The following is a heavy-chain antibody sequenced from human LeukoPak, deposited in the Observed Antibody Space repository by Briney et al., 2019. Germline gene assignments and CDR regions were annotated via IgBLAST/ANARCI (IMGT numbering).Heavy chain of an antibody. D-gene: IGHD6-19*01. CDR2: IQSGGST. CDR3: ARDGGDSRGWPIIDY. CDR1: GFTVNNNH. V-gene: IGHV3-66*01. Sequence: GGSLRLSCAASGFTVNNNHMSWVRQAPGKGLEWVSLIQSGGSTHYADSVKGRFTISRDNSKNTLYLQMNSLRAEDTALYYCARDGGDSRGWPIIDYGAQGTLSTVS. J-gene: IGHJ4*02.